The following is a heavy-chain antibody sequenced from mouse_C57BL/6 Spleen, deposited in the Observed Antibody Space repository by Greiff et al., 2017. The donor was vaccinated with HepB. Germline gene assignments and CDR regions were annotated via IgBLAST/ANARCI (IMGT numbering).Heavy chain of an antibody. J-gene: IGHJ2*01. CDR3: AKTARDYFDY. Sequence: VQLQQSGPELVKPGASVKISCKASGYSFTGYYMNWVKQSPEKSLEWIGEINPSTGGTTYNQKFKATATLTVDKSSSTAYMQLKSLTSEDSAVYYCAKTARDYFDYWGQGTTLTVSS. D-gene: IGHD3-2*01. V-gene: IGHV1-42*01. CDR1: GYSFTGYY. CDR2: INPSTGGT.